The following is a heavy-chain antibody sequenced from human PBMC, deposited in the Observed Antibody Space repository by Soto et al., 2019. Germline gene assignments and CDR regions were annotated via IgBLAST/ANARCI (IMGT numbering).Heavy chain of an antibody. CDR2: ISAYNGNT. D-gene: IGHD3-22*01. Sequence: ASVKVSCKASGYTFTNYGITWVRQAPGQGLEWMGWISAYNGNTNYAQKLQGRVTMTTDTSTSTAYMELRSLRSDDTAVYYCARGTPYYYDSSGYYAPDYWGQGTLVTVSS. CDR3: ARGTPYYYDSSGYYAPDY. CDR1: GYTFTNYG. J-gene: IGHJ4*02. V-gene: IGHV1-18*01.